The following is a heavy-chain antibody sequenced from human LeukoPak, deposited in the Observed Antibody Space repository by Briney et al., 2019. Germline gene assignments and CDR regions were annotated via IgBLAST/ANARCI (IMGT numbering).Heavy chain of an antibody. CDR2: IKSKTDGGTT. D-gene: IGHD3-3*01. Sequence: GGSLRLSCAASGFTFSNAWMSWVRQAPGKGLEWVGRIKSKTDGGTTDYAAPVKGRFTISRDDSKNTLYLQMNSLKTEDTAVYYCTTEWVTFFGVDQNYFDYWGQGTLVTVSS. J-gene: IGHJ4*02. V-gene: IGHV3-15*01. CDR1: GFTFSNAW. CDR3: TTEWVTFFGVDQNYFDY.